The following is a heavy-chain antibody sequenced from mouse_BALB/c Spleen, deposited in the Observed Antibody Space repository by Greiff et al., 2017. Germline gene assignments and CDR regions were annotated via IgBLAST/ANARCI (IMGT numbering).Heavy chain of an antibody. V-gene: IGHV3-2*02. J-gene: IGHJ2*01. CDR3: ARLYYGNYADY. CDR2: ISYSGST. Sequence: EVKLMESGPGLVKPSQSLSLTCTVTGYSITSDYAWNWIRQFPGNKLEWMGYISYSGSTSYNPSLKSRISITRDTSKNQFFLQLNSVTTEDTATYYCARLYYGNYADYWGQGTTLTVSS. D-gene: IGHD2-1*01. CDR1: GYSITSDYA.